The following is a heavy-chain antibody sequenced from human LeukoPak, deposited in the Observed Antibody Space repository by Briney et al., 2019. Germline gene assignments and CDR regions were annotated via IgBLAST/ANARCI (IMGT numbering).Heavy chain of an antibody. CDR1: GGSFSGYY. D-gene: IGHD1-26*01. CDR3: ARHTGIVGATLFDY. CDR2: INHSGST. V-gene: IGHV4-34*01. J-gene: IGHJ4*02. Sequence: SETLSLTCAVYGGSFSGYYWSWIRQPPGKGLEWIGEINHSGSTNYNPSLKSRVTISVDTSKNQFSLKLSSVAAADTAVYYCARHTGIVGATLFDYWGQGTLVTVSS.